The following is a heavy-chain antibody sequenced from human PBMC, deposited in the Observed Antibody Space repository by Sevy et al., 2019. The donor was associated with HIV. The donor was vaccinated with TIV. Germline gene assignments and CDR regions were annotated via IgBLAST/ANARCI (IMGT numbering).Heavy chain of an antibody. CDR3: ARGATFYSDSSGRVLSVLGAFDI. Sequence: GGSLRLSCAASVFTVSSNYMSWVRQAPGKGLEWVSIIFSGGGTYYADSVQGRFTISRDNSKNMVYLQMNSLRAEDTAVFYCARGATFYSDSSGRVLSVLGAFDIWGRGTMVTVSS. CDR1: VFTVSSNY. J-gene: IGHJ3*02. V-gene: IGHV3-53*01. CDR2: IFSGGGT. D-gene: IGHD3-22*01.